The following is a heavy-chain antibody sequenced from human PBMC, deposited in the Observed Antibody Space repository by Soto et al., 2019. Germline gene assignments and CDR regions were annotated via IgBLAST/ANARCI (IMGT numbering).Heavy chain of an antibody. CDR1: GYTFTGHW. J-gene: IGHJ4*02. Sequence: GESLKISCHGSGYTFTGHWISWVLQMPGKGLEWMGRIDPSDSYTDYSPTVQGHVTMSADKSINTAYLQWSSLQASDTAVYYCTRHTGYDSSLDYWGQGTLVTVSS. CDR2: IDPSDSYT. V-gene: IGHV5-10-1*01. CDR3: TRHTGYDSSLDY. D-gene: IGHD5-12*01.